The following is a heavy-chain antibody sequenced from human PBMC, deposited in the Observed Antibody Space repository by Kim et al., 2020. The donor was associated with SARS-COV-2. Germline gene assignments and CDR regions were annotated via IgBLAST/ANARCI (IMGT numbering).Heavy chain of an antibody. CDR3: ARWFGESFDP. D-gene: IGHD3-10*01. CDR1: GGSISSYY. Sequence: SETLSLTCTVSGGSISSYYWSWIRQPPGKGLEWIGYIYYSGSTNYNPSLKSRVTISVDTSKNQFSLKLSSVTAADTAVYYCARWFGESFDPWGQGTLVTVSS. J-gene: IGHJ5*02. CDR2: IYYSGST. V-gene: IGHV4-59*13.